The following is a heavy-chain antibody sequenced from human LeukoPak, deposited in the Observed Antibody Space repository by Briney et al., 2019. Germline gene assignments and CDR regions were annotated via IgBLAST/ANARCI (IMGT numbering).Heavy chain of an antibody. V-gene: IGHV1-46*01. Sequence: ASVNLSCEASGYTFTSYYMHWVRHAPGQGLEWRVIITPSGGSTIYAQKLQGRVTMPMDMSTSKVYMELSSLRSEDTAVYYCAREGYSSSWAFGYWGQGTLVIVSS. CDR1: GYTFTSYY. D-gene: IGHD6-6*01. J-gene: IGHJ4*02. CDR3: AREGYSSSWAFGY. CDR2: ITPSGGST.